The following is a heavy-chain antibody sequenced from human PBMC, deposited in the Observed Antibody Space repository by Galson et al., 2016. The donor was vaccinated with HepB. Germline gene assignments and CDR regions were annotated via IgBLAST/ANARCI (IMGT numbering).Heavy chain of an antibody. V-gene: IGHV7-4-1*02. J-gene: IGHJ4*02. Sequence: SVKVSCKASGYTFTSYAMNWVRQAPGQGLEWMGWINTNTGNPTYAQGFTGRFVFSLDTSVSTAYLQISSLKAEDTAVYYCARDSETYYYESSGYYYFDYWGQGTLVTVSS. CDR3: ARDSETYYYESSGYYYFDY. D-gene: IGHD3-22*01. CDR1: GYTFTSYA. CDR2: INTNTGNP.